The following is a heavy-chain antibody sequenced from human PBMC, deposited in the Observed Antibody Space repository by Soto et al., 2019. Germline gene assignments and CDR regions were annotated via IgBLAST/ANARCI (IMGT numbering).Heavy chain of an antibody. CDR3: ARLDAGDYYDILTGYSTY. D-gene: IGHD3-9*01. V-gene: IGHV5-51*01. CDR1: GYSFTNYW. CDR2: IYPGDSDT. J-gene: IGHJ4*02. Sequence: HGESLKISCKGSGYSFTNYWIGWVRQMPGKGLEWMGIIYPGDSDTRYRPPFQGQVTISADKSTSTAYLQWSSLKASDTAIYYCARLDAGDYYDILTGYSTYWRQGTLVTVSS.